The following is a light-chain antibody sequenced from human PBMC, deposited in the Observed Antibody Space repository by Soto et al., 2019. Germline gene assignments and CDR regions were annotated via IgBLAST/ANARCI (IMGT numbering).Light chain of an antibody. CDR3: QQYNTWLRT. J-gene: IGKJ1*01. Sequence: EIMMTQSPATLSVSPGERATLSCRASQSVKSSLAWYQQKPGQAPRLLIYGASTRATGIPARFSGSGSGTEFTLTINGLQSEDFAVYYCQQYNTWLRTFGQGTKVDIK. CDR2: GAS. CDR1: QSVKSS. V-gene: IGKV3-15*01.